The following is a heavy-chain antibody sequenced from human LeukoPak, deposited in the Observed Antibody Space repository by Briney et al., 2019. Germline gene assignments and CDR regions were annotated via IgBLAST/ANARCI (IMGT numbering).Heavy chain of an antibody. CDR2: ISGSNSYI. D-gene: IGHD3-10*01. J-gene: IGHJ5*02. CDR3: AKDLDLWFGELPAPDWFDP. V-gene: IGHV3-21*01. CDR1: GFTFSSYS. Sequence: GGSLRLSCAASGFTFSSYSMNWVRQAPGKGLEWVSSISGSNSYIYYADSMKGRFTISRDNSKNTLYLQMNSLRAEDTAVYYCAKDLDLWFGELPAPDWFDPWGQGTLVTVSS.